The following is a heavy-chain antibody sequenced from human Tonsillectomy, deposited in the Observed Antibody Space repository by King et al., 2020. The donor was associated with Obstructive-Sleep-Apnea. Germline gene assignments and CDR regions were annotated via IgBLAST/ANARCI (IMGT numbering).Heavy chain of an antibody. D-gene: IGHD2-2*01. Sequence: QLQESGPGLVKPSETLSLTCTVSGGSISSYYWNWIRQPPGKGLEWIGYIYYSGSTNYNPSLKSRVTISVDTSKNQFSLKLTSVTAADTAVYYCARGHGDCSSTSCYVGQFDPWGQGTLVTVSS. J-gene: IGHJ5*02. CDR2: IYYSGST. V-gene: IGHV4-59*01. CDR3: ARGHGDCSSTSCYVGQFDP. CDR1: GGSISSYY.